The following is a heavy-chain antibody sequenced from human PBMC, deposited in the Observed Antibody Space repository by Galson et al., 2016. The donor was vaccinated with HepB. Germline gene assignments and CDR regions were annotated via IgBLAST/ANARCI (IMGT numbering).Heavy chain of an antibody. V-gene: IGHV3-30*03. D-gene: IGHD2/OR15-2a*01. CDR2: DSMDGRRK. Sequence: SLRLSCAASGFTFSNYGMHWVRQAPGKGLEWVAADSMDGRRKFYADSVKGRFTISRDNSNSMLFLQMSSQRADDTAVYYCARRHEYCPPVGCSVDYWGQGTLVSVSS. J-gene: IGHJ4*02. CDR1: GFTFSNYG. CDR3: ARRHEYCPPVGCSVDY.